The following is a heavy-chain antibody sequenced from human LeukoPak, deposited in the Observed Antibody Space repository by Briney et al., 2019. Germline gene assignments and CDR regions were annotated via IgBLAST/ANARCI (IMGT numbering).Heavy chain of an antibody. CDR2: ISGSGGNT. Sequence: PGGSLRLSSAASGFTFSNYAMSWVRQAPGRGLEWVSIISGSGGNTYYAGSVKGRFTISRDNSKTTLYLQMNSLRAEDTAVYYCAKGNLYYDFWSGYQAHDWFDPWGQGTLVTVSS. D-gene: IGHD3-3*01. J-gene: IGHJ5*02. CDR3: AKGNLYYDFWSGYQAHDWFDP. CDR1: GFTFSNYA. V-gene: IGHV3-23*01.